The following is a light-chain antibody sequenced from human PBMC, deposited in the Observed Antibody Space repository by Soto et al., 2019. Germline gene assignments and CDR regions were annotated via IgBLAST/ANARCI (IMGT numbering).Light chain of an antibody. V-gene: IGKV3-20*01. CDR1: ESVRNNS. Sequence: LILTQCPGTLSLSPGERATLSCRASESVRNNSLAWYQQHPGQAPRLLIFGASSRATGIPDRFTGTGSGADFSLTISRLEPDDSAVYFCHHYGYGADTFGQGTKLEIK. CDR3: HHYGYGADT. J-gene: IGKJ2*01. CDR2: GAS.